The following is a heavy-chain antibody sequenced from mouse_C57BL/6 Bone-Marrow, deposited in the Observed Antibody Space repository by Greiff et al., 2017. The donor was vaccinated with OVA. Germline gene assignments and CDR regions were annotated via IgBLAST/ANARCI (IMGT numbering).Heavy chain of an antibody. CDR1: GFTFSSYT. J-gene: IGHJ3*01. CDR3: ARSCYYGSPWFAY. V-gene: IGHV5-9*01. D-gene: IGHD1-1*01. CDR2: ISGGGGNT. Sequence: EVMLVESGGGLVKPGGSLKLSCAASGFTFSSYTMSWVRQTPEKRLEWVATISGGGGNTYYPDSVKGRVTISRDNAKNTLYLQRSSLRSEDTALYYCARSCYYGSPWFAYWGQGTLVTVSA.